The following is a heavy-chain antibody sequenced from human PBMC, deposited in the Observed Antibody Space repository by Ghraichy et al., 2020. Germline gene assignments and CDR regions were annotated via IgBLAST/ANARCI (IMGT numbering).Heavy chain of an antibody. D-gene: IGHD2-2*01. CDR3: ARVPLGVVPAAHHFDY. CDR1: GFTFSSYS. Sequence: GGSLRLSCAASGFTFSSYSMNWVRQAPGKGLEWVSSISSSSSYIYYADSVKGRFTISRDNAKNSLYLQMNSLRAEDTAVYYCARVPLGVVPAAHHFDYWGQGTLVTVSS. J-gene: IGHJ4*02. CDR2: ISSSSSYI. V-gene: IGHV3-21*01.